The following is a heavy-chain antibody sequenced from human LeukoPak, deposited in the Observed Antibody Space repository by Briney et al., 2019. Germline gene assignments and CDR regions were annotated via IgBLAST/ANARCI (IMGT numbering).Heavy chain of an antibody. Sequence: PGGSLRLSCAASGFTFSSYNMNWVRQAPGKGLEWVSSISGSTTYIYYADSVKGRFTISRDNTKNSLYLQMNSLRAEDTAVYYCARIAAAGPYSYYYYMDVWGKGTTVTVSS. D-gene: IGHD6-13*01. J-gene: IGHJ6*03. V-gene: IGHV3-21*01. CDR1: GFTFSSYN. CDR3: ARIAAAGPYSYYYYMDV. CDR2: ISGSTTYI.